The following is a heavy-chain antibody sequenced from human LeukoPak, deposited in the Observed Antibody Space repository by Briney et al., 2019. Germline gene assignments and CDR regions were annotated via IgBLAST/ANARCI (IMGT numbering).Heavy chain of an antibody. J-gene: IGHJ5*02. D-gene: IGHD3-10*01. V-gene: IGHV4-38-2*01. CDR3: ARLTPGKNWFDP. Sequence: PSETLSLTCAVSGYSISSGYYWGWIRQPPGKGLEWIGSIYHSGSTYYNPSLKSRVTISVDTSKNQFSLKLSSVTAADTAVYYCARLTPGKNWFDPWGQGTLVTVSS. CDR1: GYSISSGYY. CDR2: IYHSGST.